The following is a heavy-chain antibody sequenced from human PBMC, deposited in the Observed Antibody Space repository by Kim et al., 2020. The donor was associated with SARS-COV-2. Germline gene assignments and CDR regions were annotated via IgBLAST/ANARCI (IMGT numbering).Heavy chain of an antibody. D-gene: IGHD5-12*01. J-gene: IGHJ6*02. Sequence: GGSLRLSCAASGFTFDDYAMHWVRQAPGKGLEWVSGISWNSGSIGYADSVKGRFTISRDNAKNSLYLQMNSLRAEDTALYYCAKDMRYSGNYYYGMDVWGHGTTVTVSS. V-gene: IGHV3-9*01. CDR2: ISWNSGSI. CDR1: GFTFDDYA. CDR3: AKDMRYSGNYYYGMDV.